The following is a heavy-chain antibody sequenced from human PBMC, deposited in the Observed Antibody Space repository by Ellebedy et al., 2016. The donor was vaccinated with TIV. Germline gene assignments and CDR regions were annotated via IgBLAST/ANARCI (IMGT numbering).Heavy chain of an antibody. V-gene: IGHV6-1*01. J-gene: IGHJ4*02. CDR1: GDSVSNNGVT. CDR2: AYYRSMWIY. D-gene: IGHD6-19*01. Sequence: SQTLSLTCAISGDSVSNNGVTWNWIRQSPSRGLEWLGRAYYRSMWIYNYAVSVKGRITINPDTSNNQLSLHLNSVTPEDTAVYYCARYNSGSKTFDYWGQGALVTVSS. CDR3: ARYNSGSKTFDY.